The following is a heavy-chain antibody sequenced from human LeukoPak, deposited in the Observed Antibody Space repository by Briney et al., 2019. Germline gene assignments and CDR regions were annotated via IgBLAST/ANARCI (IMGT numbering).Heavy chain of an antibody. J-gene: IGHJ4*02. CDR3: ARDKVPGDS. CDR1: GGSISSSSYY. Sequence: SETLSLTRTVSGGSISSSSYYWNWIRQPPGKGLEWIGYIYYSGSTVYNPSLKSRVTISIDTSKNQFSLKLSSLTAADTAIYYCARDKVPGDSWGQGTLVTVSS. V-gene: IGHV4-61*01. CDR2: IYYSGST.